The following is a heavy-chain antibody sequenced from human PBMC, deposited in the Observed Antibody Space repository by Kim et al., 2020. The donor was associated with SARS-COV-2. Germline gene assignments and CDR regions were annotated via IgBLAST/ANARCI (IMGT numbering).Heavy chain of an antibody. D-gene: IGHD4-17*01. Sequence: APVKGRFTISRDDSKNTLDLQMNSLKTGDTAVYYCTTLEGLRRGWYAFDIWGQGTMVTVSS. J-gene: IGHJ3*02. CDR3: TTLEGLRRGWYAFDI. V-gene: IGHV3-15*01.